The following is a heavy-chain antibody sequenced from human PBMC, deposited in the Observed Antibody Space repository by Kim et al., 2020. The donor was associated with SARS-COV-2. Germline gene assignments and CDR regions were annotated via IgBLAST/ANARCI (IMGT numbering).Heavy chain of an antibody. J-gene: IGHJ3*01. CDR1: GGSISSYY. CDR3: ARERSIQLWDDGSVDAFDV. Sequence: SETLSLTCSVSGGSISSYYWSWVRQPPGKGLEWIGYIYYTGSTNYNPSLKSRVTLSVDTSQNQFSLKLKSVTAADTAVYYCARERSIQLWDDGSVDAFDVWGQGTMVTVSS. V-gene: IGHV4-59*01. D-gene: IGHD5-18*01. CDR2: IYYTGST.